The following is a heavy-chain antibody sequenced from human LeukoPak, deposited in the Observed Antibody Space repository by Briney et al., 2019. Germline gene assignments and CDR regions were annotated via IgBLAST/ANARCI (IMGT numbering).Heavy chain of an antibody. D-gene: IGHD2-2*01. CDR2: SSPTGDIT. CDR1: GGSFSGNY. Sequence: SETLSLTCTVYGGSFSGNYWTLIRQTPGRGLEWIGESSPTGDITGYNPSLKGRATISVDSSKNQFSLKLSSVTAADTVVYYCARLGHIVVVPAGHFDYWGQGTLVTVSS. CDR3: ARLGHIVVVPAGHFDY. V-gene: IGHV4-34*01. J-gene: IGHJ4*02.